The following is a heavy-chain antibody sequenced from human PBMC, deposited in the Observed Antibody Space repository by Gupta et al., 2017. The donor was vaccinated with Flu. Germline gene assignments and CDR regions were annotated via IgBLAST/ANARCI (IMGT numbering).Heavy chain of an antibody. J-gene: IGHJ6*02. D-gene: IGHD1-1*01. CDR1: GLR. Sequence: GLRVTWTRRPPGKGLEWLARIDWDDLTFYITSWKSRLSISMDSSKCQVFLTLKTNQPADTATYFCAGAPPEGSDDPMDVWGQGATVTVSS. V-gene: IGHV2-70*04. CDR2: IDWDDLT. CDR3: AGAPPEGSDDPMDV.